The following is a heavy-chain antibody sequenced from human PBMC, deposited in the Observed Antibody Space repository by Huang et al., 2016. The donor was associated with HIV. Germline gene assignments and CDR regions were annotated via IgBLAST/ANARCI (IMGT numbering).Heavy chain of an antibody. CDR3: ATNGYSSSWGDPFDF. CDR1: GFTFTSYW. CDR2: INQDGSEK. J-gene: IGHJ3*01. V-gene: IGHV3-7*01. D-gene: IGHD6-13*01. Sequence: EVQLVESGGGLVQPGGSLRLSCAASGFTFTSYWVSWVRQAPGKGLEWVANINQDGSEKYYVDSVKGRITISRDNAKNSLDLQMNSLRVEDTAVYYCATNGYSSSWGDPFDFWGQGTMVTVSS.